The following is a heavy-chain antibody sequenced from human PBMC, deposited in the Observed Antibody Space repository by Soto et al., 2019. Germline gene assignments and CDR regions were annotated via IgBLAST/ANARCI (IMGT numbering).Heavy chain of an antibody. CDR3: ARYHHYSYYYDSDWYFDL. Sequence: EVQLVESGGGLIQPGGSLRLSCAASGFTVSSNYMSWVRQAPGKGLEWVSVIYSGGSTYYADSVKGRFTISRDNSKNTLYLQMNSVRAEDTAVYYCARYHHYSYYYDSDWYFDLWGRGTLVTVSS. V-gene: IGHV3-53*01. CDR1: GFTVSSNY. CDR2: IYSGGST. D-gene: IGHD3-22*01. J-gene: IGHJ2*01.